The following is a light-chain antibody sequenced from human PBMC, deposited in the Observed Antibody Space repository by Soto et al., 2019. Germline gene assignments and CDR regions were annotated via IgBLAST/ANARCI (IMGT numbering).Light chain of an antibody. CDR2: DAS. CDR3: QHYDGFPLS. J-gene: IGKJ2*01. CDR1: QGVSSY. V-gene: IGKV3D-11*01. Sequence: EIVLTQSPATLSLSPGERATLSCRASQGVSSYLAWYQQKPGQAPRLLIYDASTLESGVSSRFSGSGSGTDFTLTISSLQPDDVATYYCQHYDGFPLSFGQGTKLEI.